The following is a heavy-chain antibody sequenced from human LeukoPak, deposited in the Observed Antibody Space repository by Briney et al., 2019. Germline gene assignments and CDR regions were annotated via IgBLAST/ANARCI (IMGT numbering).Heavy chain of an antibody. CDR1: GFRFSSYW. V-gene: IGHV3-74*01. CDR3: ARAGGYPDY. CDR2: INTDGSTT. Sequence: GGSLRLSCAASGFRFSSYWMHWVRQAPGKGLVWVSRINTDGSTTSYADSVKGRFTISRDTAKNILYLQMNSLRAEDTAVYYCARAGGYPDYWGQGTLVTVSS. J-gene: IGHJ4*02. D-gene: IGHD6-25*01.